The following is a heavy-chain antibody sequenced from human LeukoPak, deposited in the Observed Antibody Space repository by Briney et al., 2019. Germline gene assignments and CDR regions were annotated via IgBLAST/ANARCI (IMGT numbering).Heavy chain of an antibody. CDR3: ARESGGY. Sequence: ASVKVSCKASGYTFTNYYIHWVRQGPGQGLEWMGVINPSGGSTDYAQKFQGRGTMTMDMSTSTVYMELSSLRSEDPAVYYCARESGGYWGQGTLVTVSS. D-gene: IGHD6-25*01. V-gene: IGHV1-46*01. CDR2: INPSGGST. J-gene: IGHJ1*01. CDR1: GYTFTNYY.